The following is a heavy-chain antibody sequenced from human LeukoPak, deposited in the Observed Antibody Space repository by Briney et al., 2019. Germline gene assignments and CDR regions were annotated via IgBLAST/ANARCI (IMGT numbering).Heavy chain of an antibody. V-gene: IGHV3-30-3*01. CDR1: GFTFSSYA. D-gene: IGHD3-10*01. CDR2: ISYDGSNK. CDR3: ARDSMVRGVMIYWYFDL. J-gene: IGHJ2*01. Sequence: GRSLRLSCAASGFTFSSYAMHWVRQAPGKGLEWVAVISYDGSNKYYADSVKGRFTISRDNSKNTLYLRMNSLRAEDTAVYYCARDSMVRGVMIYWYFDLWGRGTLVTVSS.